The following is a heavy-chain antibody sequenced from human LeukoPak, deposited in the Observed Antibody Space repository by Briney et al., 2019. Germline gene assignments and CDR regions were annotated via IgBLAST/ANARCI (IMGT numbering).Heavy chain of an antibody. J-gene: IGHJ4*02. Sequence: ASVKVSCKASGYTFTSYGISWVRQAPGQGLEWMGSISAYNGITNYAQKLQGRVTMTTDTSTSTAYMELRSLRSDDTAVYYCARDTYYSDSSGYFDYWGQGTLVTVSS. CDR1: GYTFTSYG. D-gene: IGHD3-22*01. CDR2: ISAYNGIT. CDR3: ARDTYYSDSSGYFDY. V-gene: IGHV1-18*01.